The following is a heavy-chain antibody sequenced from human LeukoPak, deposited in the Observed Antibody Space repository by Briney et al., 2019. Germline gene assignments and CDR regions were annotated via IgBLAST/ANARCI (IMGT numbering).Heavy chain of an antibody. J-gene: IGHJ4*02. Sequence: GGSLRLSCAASGFTFSSYAMSWVRQAPGKGLEWVSAISGSGGSTYYADSVKGRFTISRDNSKNTLYLQMNSLRAEDTAVYYCAKFAGDAYYYDSSGYYYDNFDYWGQGTLVTVSS. D-gene: IGHD3-22*01. CDR2: ISGSGGST. V-gene: IGHV3-23*01. CDR1: GFTFSSYA. CDR3: AKFAGDAYYYDSSGYYYDNFDY.